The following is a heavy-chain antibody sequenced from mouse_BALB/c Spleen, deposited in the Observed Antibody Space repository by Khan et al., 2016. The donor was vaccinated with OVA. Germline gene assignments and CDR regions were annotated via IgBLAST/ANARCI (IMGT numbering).Heavy chain of an antibody. CDR1: GHSITSNYA. J-gene: IGHJ4*01. D-gene: IGHD1-1*01. CDR2: ISYSGST. CDR3: AIGNYYGYALSN. V-gene: IGHV3-2*02. Sequence: EVKLLESGPGLVKPSQSLSLTCTVNGHSITSNYAWNWIRQFPGNQLEWLGYISYSGSTNYNPSLKSRPSITRDTSKNQFFLLLNSVTTEDTATYYDAIGNYYGYALSNWGQGTSVTVSS.